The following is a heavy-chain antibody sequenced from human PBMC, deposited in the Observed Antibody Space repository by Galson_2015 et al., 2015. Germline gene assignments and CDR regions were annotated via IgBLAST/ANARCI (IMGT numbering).Heavy chain of an antibody. J-gene: IGHJ5*02. D-gene: IGHD1-26*01. CDR2: ISGSGGST. V-gene: IGHV3-23*01. CDR3: AKYRGEWELLRGWFDP. CDR1: GFTLSSYA. Sequence: SLRLSCAASGFTLSSYAMSWVRQAPGKGLEWVSAISGSGGSTYYADSVKGRFTISRDNSKNTLYLQMNSLRAEDTAVYYCAKYRGEWELLRGWFDPWGQGTLVTVSS.